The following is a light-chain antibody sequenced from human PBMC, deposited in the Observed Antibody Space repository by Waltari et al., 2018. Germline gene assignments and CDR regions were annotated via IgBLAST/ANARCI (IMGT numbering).Light chain of an antibody. CDR2: GAS. V-gene: IGKV3-20*01. J-gene: IGKJ1*01. CDR3: QQYGSSPGT. Sequence: EIVLPQSPGPLSLSPGESATLPCRASQSVGNNYLAWYQQKPGQAPRLLIYGASNRATGIPDRFSGGGSGTDFTLTISRLEPEDFAVYFCQQYGSSPGTFGQGTEVEVK. CDR1: QSVGNNY.